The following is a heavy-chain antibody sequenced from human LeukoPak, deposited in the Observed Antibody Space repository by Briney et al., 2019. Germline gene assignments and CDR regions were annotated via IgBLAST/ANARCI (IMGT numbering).Heavy chain of an antibody. CDR1: GVSISSSSYY. V-gene: IGHV4-39*01. CDR3: AGYSYGYWFDP. CDR2: IYNSGST. D-gene: IGHD5-18*01. Sequence: SETLSLTCTVSGVSISSSSYYWGCIRQPPGRGRERNGSIYNSGSTYYNPSLKSRVTISVDTSKNQYSLKLSAVTAADTAVYYCAGYSYGYWFDPWGQGTLVTVSS. J-gene: IGHJ5*02.